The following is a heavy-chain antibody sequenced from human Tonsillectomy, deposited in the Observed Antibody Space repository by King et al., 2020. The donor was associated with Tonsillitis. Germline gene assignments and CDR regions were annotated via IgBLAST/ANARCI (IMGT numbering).Heavy chain of an antibody. Sequence: VQLVESGGGLVQPGGSLRLSCEASGFTFSSYGMSWVRQAPGKGLEWVSLIHANTGITSYADSVRGRFNISRANSQNTLDLQMNSLRADHTAVYYCARHGSAYSVDYWGQGTLVTVSS. CDR3: ARHGSAYSVDY. D-gene: IGHD2-21*01. V-gene: IGHV3-23*03. J-gene: IGHJ4*02. CDR2: IHANTGIT. CDR1: GFTFSSYG.